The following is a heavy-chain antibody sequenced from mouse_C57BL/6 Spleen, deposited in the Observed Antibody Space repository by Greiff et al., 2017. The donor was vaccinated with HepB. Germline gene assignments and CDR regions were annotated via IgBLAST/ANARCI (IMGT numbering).Heavy chain of an antibody. J-gene: IGHJ3*01. CDR2: ISDGGSYT. V-gene: IGHV5-4*01. D-gene: IGHD2-1*01. Sequence: EVMLVESGGGLVKPGGSLKLSCAASGFTFSSYAMSWVRQTPEKRLEWVATISDGGSYTYYPDNVKGRFTISRDNAKNNLYLQMSHLKSEDTAMYYFVRDRGPYGNYEGVFAYWGQGTLVTVSA. CDR3: VRDRGPYGNYEGVFAY. CDR1: GFTFSSYA.